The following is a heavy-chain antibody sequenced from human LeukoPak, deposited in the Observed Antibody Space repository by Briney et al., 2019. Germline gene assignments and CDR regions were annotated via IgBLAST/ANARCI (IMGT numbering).Heavy chain of an antibody. V-gene: IGHV1-69*06. CDR2: IIPIFGTA. Sequence: GSSVKVSCKASGGTFSSYAISWVRQAPGQGLEWMGGIIPIFGTANYAQKFQGRVTITADKSTSTAYMELSSLRSEDTAVYYCARVSRLGNFVKTYLGYWGQGTLVTVSS. CDR3: ARVSRLGNFVKTYLGY. D-gene: IGHD4-23*01. J-gene: IGHJ4*02. CDR1: GGTFSSYA.